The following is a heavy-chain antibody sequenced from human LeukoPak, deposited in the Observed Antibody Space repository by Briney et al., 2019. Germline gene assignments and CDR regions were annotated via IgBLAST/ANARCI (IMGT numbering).Heavy chain of an antibody. D-gene: IGHD2-2*01. Sequence: GGSLRLSCAASGFNFSSYSLNWVRQAPGKGLEWVSYISIITRRIYYADSVKGRFTISRDSAKNSLYLPMDSLRDEDTAMYYCAREFPPHCSSTSCYPDHWGQGTLVT. CDR1: GFNFSSYS. CDR2: ISIITRRI. V-gene: IGHV3-48*02. CDR3: AREFPPHCSSTSCYPDH. J-gene: IGHJ5*02.